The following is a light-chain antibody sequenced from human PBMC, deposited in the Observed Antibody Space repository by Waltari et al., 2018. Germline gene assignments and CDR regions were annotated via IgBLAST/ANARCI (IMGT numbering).Light chain of an antibody. J-gene: IGLJ3*02. Sequence: QLVLTQSPSASASLGASVKLTCTLSRGHSTHVIASLQKRPEKCPRYLMKVNSDGSHNKGDEIPDRFSGSSSGAERYLTISSLQSEDEADYYCQTGGHGTWVFGGGTKLTVL. V-gene: IGLV4-69*01. CDR2: VNSDGSH. CDR3: QTGGHGTWV. CDR1: RGHSTHV.